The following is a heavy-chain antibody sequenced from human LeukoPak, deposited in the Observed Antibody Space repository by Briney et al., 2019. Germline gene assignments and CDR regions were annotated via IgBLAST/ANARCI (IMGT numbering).Heavy chain of an antibody. D-gene: IGHD4-17*01. CDR2: ISGSGGST. CDR1: AFTFINYA. CDR3: AKGFTVTTYGWGVDY. J-gene: IGHJ4*02. V-gene: IGHV3-23*01. Sequence: GGSLRLSCAASAFTFINYAMSWVRQAPGKGLGWVSGISGSGGSTSYADSVKGRFTISRDNSKNTLYLQINSLRAEDTAVYYCAKGFTVTTYGWGVDYWGQGTLVTVSS.